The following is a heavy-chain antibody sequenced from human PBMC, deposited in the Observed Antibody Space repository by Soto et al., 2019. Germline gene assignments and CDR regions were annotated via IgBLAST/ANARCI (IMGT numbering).Heavy chain of an antibody. CDR1: GYTFTSYG. J-gene: IGHJ4*02. CDR3: ARGRVHDFWSGYYPYFDY. D-gene: IGHD3-3*01. V-gene: IGHV1-18*01. Sequence: GASVKVSCKASGYTFTSYGSSWVRQAPGQGLEWMGWISAYNGNTNYAQKLQGRVTMTTDTSTSTAYMELRSLRSDDTAVYYCARGRVHDFWSGYYPYFDYWGQGTLVTVSS. CDR2: ISAYNGNT.